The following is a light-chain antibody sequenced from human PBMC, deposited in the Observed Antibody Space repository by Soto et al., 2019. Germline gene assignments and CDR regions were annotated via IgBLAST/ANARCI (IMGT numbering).Light chain of an antibody. J-gene: IGKJ1*01. CDR3: QQSGGSTRT. CDR1: QSVSTTY. CDR2: GTS. Sequence: ENVLTQSPGTLSLSPGERVTVSCRASQSVSTTYLAWYQQKPGQAPRLLIYGTSTRAAGIPDRFSGSGSGTDFTLTISRLEPEDFAVYYCQQSGGSTRTFGQGTKVDNK. V-gene: IGKV3-20*01.